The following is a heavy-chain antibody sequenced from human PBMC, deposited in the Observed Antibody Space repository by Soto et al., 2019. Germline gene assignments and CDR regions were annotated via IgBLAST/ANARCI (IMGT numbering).Heavy chain of an antibody. D-gene: IGHD5-18*01. J-gene: IGHJ4*02. V-gene: IGHV1-69*01. Sequence: VKVSCKASGGTFSSYAISWVRQAPGQGLEWMGGIIPIFGTANYAQKFQGRVTITADESTSTAYMELSSLRSEDTAVYYCARGPSGGYSYGVFDYWGQGTLVTVSS. CDR2: IIPIFGTA. CDR3: ARGPSGGYSYGVFDY. CDR1: GGTFSSYA.